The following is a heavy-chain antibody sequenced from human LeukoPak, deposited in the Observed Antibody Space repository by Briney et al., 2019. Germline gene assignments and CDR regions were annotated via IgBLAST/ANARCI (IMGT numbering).Heavy chain of an antibody. D-gene: IGHD3-3*01. Sequence: PSETLSLTCAVYGGSFSGYYWSWIRQPPGKGLEWIGEINHSGSTNYNPSLKSRVTISVDTSKNQFSLKLSSVTAADTAVYYCAREARYDLWSGYYSDSYYFDYWGQGTLVTVSS. J-gene: IGHJ4*02. CDR2: INHSGST. V-gene: IGHV4-34*01. CDR3: AREARYDLWSGYYSDSYYFDY. CDR1: GGSFSGYY.